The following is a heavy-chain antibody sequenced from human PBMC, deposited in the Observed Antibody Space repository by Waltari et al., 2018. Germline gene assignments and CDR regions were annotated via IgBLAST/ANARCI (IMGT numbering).Heavy chain of an antibody. V-gene: IGHV3-73*01. J-gene: IGHJ6*02. D-gene: IGHD3-3*01. CDR1: SA. Sequence: SAMHWVRQASGKGLEWVGRIRSKANSYATAYAASVKGRFTISRDDSKNTAYLQMNSLKTEDTAVYYCTSREYYDFWSGYYGGRNYYYYGMDVWGQGTTVTVSS. CDR2: IRSKANSYAT. CDR3: TSREYYDFWSGYYGGRNYYYYGMDV.